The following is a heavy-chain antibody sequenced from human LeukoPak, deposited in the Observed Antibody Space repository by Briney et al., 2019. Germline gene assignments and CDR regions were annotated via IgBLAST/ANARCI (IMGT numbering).Heavy chain of an antibody. J-gene: IGHJ4*02. Sequence: GGSLRLSCAASGFTFHDYAMHWVRQAPGKGLEWVSGISWNSGNIVYADSVKGRFTISRDNAKNSLYLKMDSLRAEDMALYYCAKGQTIITMTTFDYWGQGTLVTVSS. CDR2: ISWNSGNI. V-gene: IGHV3-9*03. CDR1: GFTFHDYA. D-gene: IGHD4-17*01. CDR3: AKGQTIITMTTFDY.